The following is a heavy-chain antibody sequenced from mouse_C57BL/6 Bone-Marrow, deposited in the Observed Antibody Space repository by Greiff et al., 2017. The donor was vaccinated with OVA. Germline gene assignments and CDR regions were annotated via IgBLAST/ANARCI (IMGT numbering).Heavy chain of an antibody. D-gene: IGHD2-3*01. V-gene: IGHV5-12*01. J-gene: IGHJ3*01. CDR3: ARGGYYAPFAY. CDR1: GFTFSDYY. CDR2: ISNGGGST. Sequence: EVHVVESGGGLVQPGGSLKLSCAASGFTFSDYYMYWVRQTPEKRLEWVAYISNGGGSTYYPDTVKGRFTISRDNAKNTLYLQMSRLKSEDTAMDYCARGGYYAPFAYWGQGTLVTVSA.